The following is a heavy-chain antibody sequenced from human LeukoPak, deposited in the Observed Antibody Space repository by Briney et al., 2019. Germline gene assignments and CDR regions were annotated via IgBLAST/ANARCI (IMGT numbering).Heavy chain of an antibody. J-gene: IGHJ4*02. Sequence: GGSLRLSCAASRFTFSSYGMSWVRQTPGKGLEWVSAISTNGGSTYYADSVKGRFTISRDNSKNTLWLQMSSLRAEDTAVYFCARDRGDCRGGSCYFDYWGQGTLVTVSS. D-gene: IGHD2-15*01. CDR1: RFTFSSYG. CDR3: ARDRGDCRGGSCYFDY. V-gene: IGHV3-23*01. CDR2: ISTNGGST.